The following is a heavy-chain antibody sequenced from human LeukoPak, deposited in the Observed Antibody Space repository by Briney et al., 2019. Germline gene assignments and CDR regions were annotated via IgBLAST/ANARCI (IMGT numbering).Heavy chain of an antibody. CDR3: TGEKRYFDWFQADY. CDR1: GFTFSNAW. V-gene: IGHV3-49*04. J-gene: IGHJ4*02. D-gene: IGHD3-9*01. CDR2: IRNKAYGGTA. Sequence: PGGSLRLSCAASGFTFSNAWMSWVRQAPGKGLEWVGFIRNKAYGGTAEYAASVKGRFTISRDDSKTIAYLQMNSLKTEDTAVYYCTGEKRYFDWFQADYWGQGTLVTVSS.